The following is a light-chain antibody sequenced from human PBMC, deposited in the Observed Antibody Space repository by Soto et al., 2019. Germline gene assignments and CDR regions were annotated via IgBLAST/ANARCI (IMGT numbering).Light chain of an antibody. Sequence: EIMLTQSPGTLSLSPGEGATLSCRASQSIRYNYLAWYQQRPGQAPRLLIYDASKRAPGIPARFTGSGSGTDFTLTISSLQSEDFAVYYCQQYSNWPRTFGQGTKVDI. V-gene: IGKV3D-20*02. CDR3: QQYSNWPRT. CDR1: QSIRYNY. J-gene: IGKJ1*01. CDR2: DAS.